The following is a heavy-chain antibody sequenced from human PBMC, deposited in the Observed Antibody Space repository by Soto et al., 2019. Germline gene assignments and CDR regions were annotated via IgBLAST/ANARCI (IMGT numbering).Heavy chain of an antibody. D-gene: IGHD3-22*01. CDR3: ARGDSSGFRRYYYYGMDV. CDR1: GFTVSSNY. CDR2: IYSGGST. V-gene: IGHV3-53*01. Sequence: EVQLVESGGGLVQPGGSLRLSCAASGFTVSSNYMSWVRQAPGKGLEWVSVIYSGGSTYYADSVKGRFTISRDNSKNTLYLQMNSRRAEDTAVYYCARGDSSGFRRYYYYGMDVWGQGTTVTVSS. J-gene: IGHJ6*02.